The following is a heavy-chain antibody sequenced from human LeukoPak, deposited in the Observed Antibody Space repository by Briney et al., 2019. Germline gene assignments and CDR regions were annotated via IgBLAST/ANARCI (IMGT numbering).Heavy chain of an antibody. V-gene: IGHV4-39*07. CDR1: GGSISSSSYY. D-gene: IGHD6-13*01. CDR3: ARGSGSIAAAYFDY. Sequence: PSETLSLTCTVSGGSISSSSYYWGWIRQPPGKGLEWIGSIYYSGSTYYNPSLKSRVTISVDTSKNQFSLKLSSVTAADTAVYYCARGSGSIAAAYFDYWGQGTLVTVSS. J-gene: IGHJ4*02. CDR2: IYYSGST.